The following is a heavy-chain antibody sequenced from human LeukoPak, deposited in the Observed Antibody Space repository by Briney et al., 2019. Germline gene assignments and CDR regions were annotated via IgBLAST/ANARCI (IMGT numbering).Heavy chain of an antibody. CDR1: GFTFSSYA. V-gene: IGHV3-23*01. D-gene: IGHD6-25*01. Sequence: GGSLRLSCAASGFTFSSYAMSWVHQAPGKGLEWVSAITRSGDSAYYVDSVKGRFTISRDNSKNTLYLQMNSLRAEDTAVYYCANYEGSYNSAKFDPWGQGTLVTVSS. J-gene: IGHJ5*02. CDR2: ITRSGDSA. CDR3: ANYEGSYNSAKFDP.